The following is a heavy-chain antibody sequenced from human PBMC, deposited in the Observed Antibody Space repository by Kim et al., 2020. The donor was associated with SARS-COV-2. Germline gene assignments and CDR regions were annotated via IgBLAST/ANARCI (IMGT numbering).Heavy chain of an antibody. CDR2: ISGSGGST. V-gene: IGHV3-23*01. D-gene: IGHD1-26*01. CDR3: AKDWRDSGSYDDAFDI. J-gene: IGHJ3*02. Sequence: GGSLSLSCAASGFTFSSYAMSWVRQAPGKGLEWVSAISGSGGSTYYADSVKGRFTISRDNSKNTLYLQMNSLRAEDTAVYYCAKDWRDSGSYDDAFDIWGQGTMVTVSS. CDR1: GFTFSSYA.